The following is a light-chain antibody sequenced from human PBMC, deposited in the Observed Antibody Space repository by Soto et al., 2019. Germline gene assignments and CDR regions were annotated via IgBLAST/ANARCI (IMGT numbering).Light chain of an antibody. Sequence: ETVMTQSPVTLSVSPGERATLSCRASQSVAINLAWYQQRPGQAPRLLIYGASTRATGIPARFSGSGSGTEFTLTISSLQPDDFATYYCQQYNSYPWTFGQGTKVDIK. J-gene: IGKJ1*01. V-gene: IGKV3-15*01. CDR2: GAS. CDR3: QQYNSYPWT. CDR1: QSVAIN.